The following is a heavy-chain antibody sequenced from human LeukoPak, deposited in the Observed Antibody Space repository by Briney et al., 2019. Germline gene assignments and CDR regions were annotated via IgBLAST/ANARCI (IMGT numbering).Heavy chain of an antibody. CDR3: AGRSDSITRDAFDI. CDR1: GGSFSGYY. V-gene: IGHV3-53*01. D-gene: IGHD3-22*01. CDR2: IYSGGST. Sequence: ETLSLTCAVYGGSFSGYYWSWIRQPPGKGLEWVSVIYSGGSTYYADSVKGRFTISRDNSKNTLYLQMNSLRAEDTAVYYCAGRSDSITRDAFDIWGQGTMVTVSS. J-gene: IGHJ3*02.